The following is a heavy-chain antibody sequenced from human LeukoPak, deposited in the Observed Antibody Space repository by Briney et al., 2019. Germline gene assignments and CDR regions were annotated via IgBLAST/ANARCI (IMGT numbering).Heavy chain of an antibody. D-gene: IGHD6-19*01. Sequence: SETLSLTCAVYGGSFSGYCWSWIRQPPGKGLEWIGEINHSGSTDYNPSLKSRVTISVDTSKNQFSLKLSSVTAADTAVYYCARGGIGWDSSGWYLYYLDYWGQGTLVTVSS. CDR3: ARGGIGWDSSGWYLYYLDY. CDR1: GGSFSGYC. V-gene: IGHV4-34*01. J-gene: IGHJ4*02. CDR2: INHSGST.